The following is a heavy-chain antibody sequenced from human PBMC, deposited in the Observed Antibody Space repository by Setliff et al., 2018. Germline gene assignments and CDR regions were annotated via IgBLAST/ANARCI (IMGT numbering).Heavy chain of an antibody. Sequence: LRLSCAASGFTFSSYSMNWVRQAPGKGLEWVSTISGSGRTTYYADSVKGRFTISRDNSKNTLFLQMNSLRGEDTAVYFCAVIDWGENFYNMDVWGKGTTVTVSS. D-gene: IGHD7-27*01. CDR2: ISGSGRTT. CDR3: AVIDWGENFYNMDV. J-gene: IGHJ6*03. CDR1: GFTFSSYS. V-gene: IGHV3-48*01.